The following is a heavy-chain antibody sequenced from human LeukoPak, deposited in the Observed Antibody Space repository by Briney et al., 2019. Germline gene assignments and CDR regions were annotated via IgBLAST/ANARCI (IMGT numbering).Heavy chain of an antibody. CDR1: GFTFSSYA. CDR2: ISYDGSNK. Sequence: GGSLRLSCAASGFTFSSYAMHWVRQAPGKGLEWVAVISYDGSNKYYADSVKGRFTISRDNSKNTLYLQMNSLRAEDTAVYYCARGSGSWDYYGMDVWGQGTTVTVSS. D-gene: IGHD1-26*01. CDR3: ARGSGSWDYYGMDV. J-gene: IGHJ6*02. V-gene: IGHV3-30-3*01.